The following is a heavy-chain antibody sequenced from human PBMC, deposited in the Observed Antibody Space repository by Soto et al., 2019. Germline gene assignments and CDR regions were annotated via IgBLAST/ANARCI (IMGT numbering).Heavy chain of an antibody. Sequence: SETLSLTCAVSGDPISSSKWWTWVRQTPGKGLEWIGKIDQNGITNYNPSLESRVTILKDNSKNQLSLKLTSVTAVDSAVYYCARLNRDYYYYGMHVWGQGATGTVSS. CDR1: GDPISSSKW. CDR3: ARLNRDYYYYGMHV. CDR2: IDQNGIT. J-gene: IGHJ6*02. V-gene: IGHV4-4*02.